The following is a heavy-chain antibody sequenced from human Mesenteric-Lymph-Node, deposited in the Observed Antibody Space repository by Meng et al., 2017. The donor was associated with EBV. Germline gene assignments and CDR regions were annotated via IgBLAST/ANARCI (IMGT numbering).Heavy chain of an antibody. Sequence: QVQCVQSGAEGKKPGASVKVSCKASGYTFTNYVIHWVRQAPGQRLEWMGRINAGNDDTRYSQKFQGRLTITRDTSAKTAYMELSSLRSEDTAVYYCARDLRRLGELSLDLWGQGTLVTVSS. CDR1: GYTFTNYV. V-gene: IGHV1-3*01. CDR3: ARDLRRLGELSLDL. D-gene: IGHD3-16*02. J-gene: IGHJ5*02. CDR2: INAGNDDT.